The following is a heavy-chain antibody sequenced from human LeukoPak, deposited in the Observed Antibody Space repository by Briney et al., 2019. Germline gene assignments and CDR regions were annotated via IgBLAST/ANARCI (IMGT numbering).Heavy chain of an antibody. CDR1: GGSISSSSYY. V-gene: IGHV4-39*01. Sequence: PSETLSLTCTVSGGSISSSSYYWGWIRQPPGKGLEWIGSIYYSGSTYYNPSLKSRVTISVDTSKNQFSLKLSSVIAADTAVYYCARRDLYQYYFDYWGQGTLVTVSS. D-gene: IGHD2-8*01. J-gene: IGHJ4*02. CDR3: ARRDLYQYYFDY. CDR2: IYYSGST.